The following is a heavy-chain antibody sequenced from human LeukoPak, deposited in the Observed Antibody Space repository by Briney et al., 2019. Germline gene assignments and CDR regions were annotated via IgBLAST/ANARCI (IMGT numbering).Heavy chain of an antibody. D-gene: IGHD2-21*01. CDR1: GFTLISYS. J-gene: IGHJ4*02. V-gene: IGHV3-21*01. CDR3: ARGDCGDG. Sequence: GGSLRLSCAPSGFTLISYSMSWVRQAPEKGLEWVSAISSKSSYIYYADSVKGRFTISRDNAKNSLYLQMNSLRAEDTAVYYCARGDCGDGWGQGTLVTVSS. CDR2: ISSKSSYI.